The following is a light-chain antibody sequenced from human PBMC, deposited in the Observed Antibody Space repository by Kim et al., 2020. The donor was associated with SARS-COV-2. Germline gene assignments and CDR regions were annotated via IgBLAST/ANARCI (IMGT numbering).Light chain of an antibody. CDR3: LQDYSYPRT. J-gene: IGKJ1*01. V-gene: IGKV1-6*01. CDR2: AAS. Sequence: AIQMTQSPSSLSASVGDRVTITCRASQGIRNELGWYQQDPGRAPKILIYAASSLQSGVPSRFSGSGSGTDFTLTISSLQPEDSATYYCLQDYSYPRTFGQGTKVDIK. CDR1: QGIRNE.